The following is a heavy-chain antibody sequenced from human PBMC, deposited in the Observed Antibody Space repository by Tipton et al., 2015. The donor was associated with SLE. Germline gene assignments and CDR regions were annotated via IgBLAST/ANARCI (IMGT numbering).Heavy chain of an antibody. V-gene: IGHV3-48*03. D-gene: IGHD6-13*01. CDR1: GFTFSSYE. CDR2: ISSSGSTI. Sequence: SLRLSCAASGFTFSSYEMNWVRQAPGKGLEWVSYISSSGSTIYYADSVKGRFTISRDNAKNSLYLQVNSLRAEDTAVYYCARTAAADSGYWGQGTLVTVSS. J-gene: IGHJ4*02. CDR3: ARTAAADSGY.